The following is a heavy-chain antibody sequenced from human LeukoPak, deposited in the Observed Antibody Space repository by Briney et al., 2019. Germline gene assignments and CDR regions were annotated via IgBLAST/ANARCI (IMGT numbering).Heavy chain of an antibody. CDR1: GYTFASYA. CDR2: INAGHGNT. J-gene: IGHJ6*02. D-gene: IGHD5-18*01. V-gene: IGHV1-3*01. Sequence: ASVKVSCKASGYTFASYAMNWVRQAPGQRLEWMGWINAGHGNTKYSQKFQGRVTITRDTSASTAYMELSSLRSEDTAVYYCATAAMVSPRSLYYYYGMDVWGQGTTVTVSS. CDR3: ATAAMVSPRSLYYYYGMDV.